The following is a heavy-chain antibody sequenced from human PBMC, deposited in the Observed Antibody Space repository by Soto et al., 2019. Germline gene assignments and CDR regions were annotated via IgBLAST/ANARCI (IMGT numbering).Heavy chain of an antibody. CDR2: IYYSGST. CDR3: ARNEPGYDAFDI. D-gene: IGHD2-15*01. Sequence: SETLSLTCTVSGGSISSSSYYWGWIRQPPGKGLEWIGSIYYSGSTYYNPALKSRVTISVDTSKNQFSLKLSSVTAADTAVYYCARNEPGYDAFDICGQGPMVTV. V-gene: IGHV4-39*01. J-gene: IGHJ3*02. CDR1: GGSISSSSYY.